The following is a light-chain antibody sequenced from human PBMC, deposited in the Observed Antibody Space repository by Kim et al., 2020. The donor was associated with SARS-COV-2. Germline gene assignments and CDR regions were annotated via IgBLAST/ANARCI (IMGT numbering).Light chain of an antibody. J-gene: IGKJ1*01. Sequence: ASTGDRVTITCRASQGVGSYLAWYQQKPGKAPNLLIYAASTLQSGVPSRFSGSGSGTDFTLTISWLQSEDFATYYCQQYYTYPWTFGQGTKVDIK. CDR2: AAS. CDR1: QGVGSY. V-gene: IGKV1-8*01. CDR3: QQYYTYPWT.